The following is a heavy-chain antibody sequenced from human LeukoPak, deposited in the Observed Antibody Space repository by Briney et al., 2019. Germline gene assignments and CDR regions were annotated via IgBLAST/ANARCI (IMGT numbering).Heavy chain of an antibody. CDR1: GFTFSSYA. Sequence: GGSLRLSCAASGFTFSSYAMSWVRQAPGKGLEWVSAIGGSGGSTFYADSVKGRFTISRDNSRDTLYLQMNSLRAEDTAVYYCAKAPRSYYDSSGYGRDWGQGTLVTVSS. J-gene: IGHJ4*02. D-gene: IGHD3-22*01. V-gene: IGHV3-23*01. CDR3: AKAPRSYYDSSGYGRD. CDR2: IGGSGGST.